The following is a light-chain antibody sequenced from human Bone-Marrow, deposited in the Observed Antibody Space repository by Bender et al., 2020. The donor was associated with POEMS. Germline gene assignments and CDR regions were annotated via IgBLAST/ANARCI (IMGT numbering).Light chain of an antibody. CDR2: EAT. Sequence: QSALTQPASVSGSPGQSITISCTGTSSDVGSDNLVSWYQQHPGKAPNLMIYEATKRPSGISNRFSGSKSGNTASLTISGLQAEDEAAYYCCTNVGSSTFVFGGGTTLTVL. CDR1: SSDVGSDNL. V-gene: IGLV2-23*02. CDR3: CTNVGSSTFV. J-gene: IGLJ3*02.